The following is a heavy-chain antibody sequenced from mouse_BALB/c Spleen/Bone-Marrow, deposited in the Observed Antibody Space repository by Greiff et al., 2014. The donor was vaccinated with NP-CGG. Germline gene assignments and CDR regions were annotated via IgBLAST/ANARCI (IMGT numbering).Heavy chain of an antibody. J-gene: IGHJ4*01. CDR3: ARETTRGAMDH. Sequence: EVKLMESGGALVQPGGSRKLSCAASGFTFSDYGMAWVRQAPGKGPEWVAFISNLAYSIYYTDTVTGRFTISRENAKNTLYLEMSSLRSEDTAMYYCARETTRGAMDHWGQGTSVTVSS. CDR2: ISNLAYSI. V-gene: IGHV5-15*02. D-gene: IGHD2-1*01. CDR1: GFTFSDYG.